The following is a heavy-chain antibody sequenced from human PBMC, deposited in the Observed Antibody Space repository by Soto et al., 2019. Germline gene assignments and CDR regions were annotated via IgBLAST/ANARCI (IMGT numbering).Heavy chain of an antibody. Sequence: ASVKVSCKASGYTFTSYAMHWVRQAPGQRLEWMGWINAGNGNTKYSQKFQGRVTITRDTSASTAYMELSSLRSEDTAVYYCARDRLDYDFWSGYGGLDYWGQGTLVTVSS. CDR3: ARDRLDYDFWSGYGGLDY. CDR2: INAGNGNT. J-gene: IGHJ4*02. CDR1: GYTFTSYA. V-gene: IGHV1-3*01. D-gene: IGHD3-3*01.